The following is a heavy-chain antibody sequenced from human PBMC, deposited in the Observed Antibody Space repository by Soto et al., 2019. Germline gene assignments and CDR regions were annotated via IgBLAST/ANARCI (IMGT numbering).Heavy chain of an antibody. V-gene: IGHV3-30*18. D-gene: IGHD4-17*01. CDR2: ISYDGSNK. CDR3: AKVGYGDYVGYYGMDV. Sequence: PGGSLRLSCAASGFTFGGYDMHWVRQAPGKGLEWVAVISYDGSNKYYADSVKGRFTISRDNSKNTLYLQMNSLRAEDTAVYYCAKVGYGDYVGYYGMDVWGQGTTVTAP. CDR1: GFTFGGYD. J-gene: IGHJ6*02.